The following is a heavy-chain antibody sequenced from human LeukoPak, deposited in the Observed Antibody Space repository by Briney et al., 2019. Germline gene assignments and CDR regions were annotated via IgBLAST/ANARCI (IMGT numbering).Heavy chain of an antibody. CDR2: IYYSGST. J-gene: IGHJ4*02. V-gene: IGHV4-59*01. Sequence: SETLSLTCTVSGGSISSYYWSWIRQHPGKGLEWNGYIYYSGSTNYNPSLKSRVTISVDTSKNQFSLKLSSVTAADTAVYYCARDRYYYDSSGYYSRGFDYWGQGTLVTVSS. CDR1: GGSISSYY. CDR3: ARDRYYYDSSGYYSRGFDY. D-gene: IGHD3-22*01.